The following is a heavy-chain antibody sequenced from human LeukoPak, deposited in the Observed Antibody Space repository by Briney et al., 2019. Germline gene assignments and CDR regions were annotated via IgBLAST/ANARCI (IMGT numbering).Heavy chain of an antibody. CDR2: IYNSGST. D-gene: IGHD1-26*01. Sequence: SETLSLTCTVSGGSISSYHWSWIRQPPGKGLEWIGYIYNSGSTNYSPSLESRVTISLDTSKNQFSLKLSSVTAADTAVYYCARHPGRYFDYWGQGTLVTVSS. CDR3: ARHPGRYFDY. CDR1: GGSISSYH. V-gene: IGHV4-59*08. J-gene: IGHJ4*02.